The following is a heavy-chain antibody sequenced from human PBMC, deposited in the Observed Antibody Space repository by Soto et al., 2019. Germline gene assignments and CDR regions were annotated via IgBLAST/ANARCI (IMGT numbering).Heavy chain of an antibody. CDR1: GYTFTGYY. Sequence: ASVKVSCKASGYTFTGYYIHWVRQAPGQGLKWMGWINPNSGGTNYAQKFKGWVTMTRDTSISTAYMELSRLRSDDTDVYYCARTSIAARPTSKTSYGMDVWGQGTTVTVSS. V-gene: IGHV1-2*04. J-gene: IGHJ6*02. CDR2: INPNSGGT. CDR3: ARTSIAARPTSKTSYGMDV. D-gene: IGHD6-6*01.